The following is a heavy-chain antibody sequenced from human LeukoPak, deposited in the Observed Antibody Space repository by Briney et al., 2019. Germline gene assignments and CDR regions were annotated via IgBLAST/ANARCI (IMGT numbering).Heavy chain of an antibody. D-gene: IGHD3/OR15-3a*01. CDR3: AREVDSNFDY. CDR1: GGTFSSYA. V-gene: IGHV1-69*06. CDR2: IIPIFGTA. J-gene: IGHJ4*02. Sequence: SVKVSCTASGGTFSSYAISWVRQAPGQGLEWMGGIIPIFGTANYAQKFQGRVTITADKSTSTAYMELSSLRSEDTAVYYCAREVDSNFDYWGQGTLVTVSS.